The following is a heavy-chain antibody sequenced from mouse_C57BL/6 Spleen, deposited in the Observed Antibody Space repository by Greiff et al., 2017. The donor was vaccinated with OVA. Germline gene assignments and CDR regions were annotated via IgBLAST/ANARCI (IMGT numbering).Heavy chain of an antibody. CDR1: GFTFTDYY. D-gene: IGHD6-1*01. CDR3: ARSILQYYFDY. V-gene: IGHV7-3*01. CDR2: IRNNANGYTT. J-gene: IGHJ2*01. Sequence: EVKLVESGGGLVQPGGSLSLSCAASGFTFTDYYMSWVRQPPGKALEWLGFIRNNANGYTTDYSASVKGRFAISRDNSQSSLYHQMNALRAEDSAADYCARSILQYYFDYWGQGTTLTVSS.